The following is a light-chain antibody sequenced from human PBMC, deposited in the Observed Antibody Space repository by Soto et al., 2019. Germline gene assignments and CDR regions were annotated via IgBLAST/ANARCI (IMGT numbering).Light chain of an antibody. CDR1: TGAVTRDSY. CDR3: LLNTGAARV. J-gene: IGLJ3*02. Sequence: QAVVTQEPSLTVSPGGTVTLTCASSTGAVTRDSYSNWFQQKPGQTPRALIYSTSQKHSCTPARFSGSLFGGKAALTLSAVQPEDESDYYCLLNTGAARVFGRGTKLTVL. CDR2: STS. V-gene: IGLV7-43*01.